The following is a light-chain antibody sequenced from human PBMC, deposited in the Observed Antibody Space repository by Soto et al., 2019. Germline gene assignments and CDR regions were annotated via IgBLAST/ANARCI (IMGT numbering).Light chain of an antibody. Sequence: DIQMTQSPSSLSASVGDGFTISCRASQGIGNYLAWYQQKPGKAPKLLIYAASTLQSGVPSRFSGSGSGTDFTLTISSLQPEDVATYYCQKYNSAPRSFGQGTKVDI. CDR2: AAS. CDR1: QGIGNY. J-gene: IGKJ1*01. V-gene: IGKV1-27*01. CDR3: QKYNSAPRS.